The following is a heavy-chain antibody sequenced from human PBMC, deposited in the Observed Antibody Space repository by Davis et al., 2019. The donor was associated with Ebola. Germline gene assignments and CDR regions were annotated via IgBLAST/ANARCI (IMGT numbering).Heavy chain of an antibody. V-gene: IGHV3-73*01. Sequence: GESLKISCAASGFTFSGSAMHWVRQASGIGLEWVGRIRSKANSYATAYAASVKGRFTISRDDSKNTAYLQMNSLKTEDTAVYYCTTTTSYFDYWGQGTLVTVSS. J-gene: IGHJ4*02. CDR1: GFTFSGSA. CDR3: TTTTSYFDY. D-gene: IGHD1-14*01. CDR2: IRSKANSYAT.